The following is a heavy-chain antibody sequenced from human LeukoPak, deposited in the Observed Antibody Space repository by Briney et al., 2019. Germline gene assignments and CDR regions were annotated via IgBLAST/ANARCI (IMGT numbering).Heavy chain of an antibody. Sequence: GASVKVSCKASGYTFTDYYMHWVRQAPGQGLEWMGWINPNSGGTNYAQKFQGRVTMTRDTSISTAYMELSRLRSDDTAVYYCARAEDIVVVVAATPHFDYWGQGTLVTVSS. CDR2: INPNSGGT. CDR3: ARAEDIVVVVAATPHFDY. J-gene: IGHJ4*02. V-gene: IGHV1-2*02. D-gene: IGHD2-15*01. CDR1: GYTFTDYY.